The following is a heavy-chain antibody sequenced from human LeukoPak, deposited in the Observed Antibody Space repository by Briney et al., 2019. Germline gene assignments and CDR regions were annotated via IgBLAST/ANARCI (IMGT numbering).Heavy chain of an antibody. Sequence: PSETLSLTCTVSGGSISSYYWSWIRQPPGKGLEWIGYIYYSGSTNYNPSLKSRVTISVDTSKNQFSLKLSSVTAADPAVYYCARLYSSTWEGYFQHWGQGTLVTVSS. CDR3: ARLYSSTWEGYFQH. J-gene: IGHJ1*01. D-gene: IGHD6-13*01. V-gene: IGHV4-59*01. CDR1: GGSISSYY. CDR2: IYYSGST.